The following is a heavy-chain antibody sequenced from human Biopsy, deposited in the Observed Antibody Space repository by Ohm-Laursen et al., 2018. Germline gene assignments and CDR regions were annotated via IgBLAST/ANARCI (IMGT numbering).Heavy chain of an antibody. CDR2: INPDSGGT. CDR1: AYTLTDYY. J-gene: IGHJ6*02. Sequence: SVKVSCKSSAYTLTDYYLHWVRQAPGQGLEWMGWINPDSGGTNYAQKFQGRVTMTRDTSISTVQMELSSLRSDDTAVYYCARDYQPKIMTIHYYYYGMDVWGLGTTVTVSS. D-gene: IGHD2-2*01. V-gene: IGHV1-2*02. CDR3: ARDYQPKIMTIHYYYYGMDV.